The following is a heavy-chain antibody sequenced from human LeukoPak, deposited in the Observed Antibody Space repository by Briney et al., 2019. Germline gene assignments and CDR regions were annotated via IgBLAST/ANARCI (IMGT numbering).Heavy chain of an antibody. J-gene: IGHJ4*02. V-gene: IGHV1-46*01. CDR3: ARGDTAMAYFDY. CDR1: GYTFTNHA. Sequence: ASVKVSCKASGYTFTNHAVHWVRQAPGQGLEWMGIINPSGGSTSYAQKFQGRVTMTRDTSTSTVYMELSSLRSEDTAVYYCARGDTAMAYFDYWGQGTLVTVSS. CDR2: INPSGGST. D-gene: IGHD5-18*01.